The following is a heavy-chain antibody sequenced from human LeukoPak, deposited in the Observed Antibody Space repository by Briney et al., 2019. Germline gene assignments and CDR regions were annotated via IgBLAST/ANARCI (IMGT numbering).Heavy chain of an antibody. Sequence: SETLSLTCTVSGGSISSYYWSWIRQPPGKGLEWIGYISYSGSINYNPSLKSRVTISIDTSKNQFSLKLSSVTAAETAVYYCARHESSYGVYYHYYVMDVWGQGTTVTVSS. CDR1: GGSISSYY. CDR3: ARHESSYGVYYHYYVMDV. D-gene: IGHD4-17*01. J-gene: IGHJ6*02. CDR2: ISYSGSI. V-gene: IGHV4-59*08.